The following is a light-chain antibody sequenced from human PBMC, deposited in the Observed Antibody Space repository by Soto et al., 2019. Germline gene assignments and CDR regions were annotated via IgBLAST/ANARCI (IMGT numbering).Light chain of an antibody. CDR3: SSYTSSSIPYV. J-gene: IGLJ1*01. V-gene: IGLV2-14*01. CDR1: SSDVGGYNY. CDR2: EVS. Sequence: QSVLTQPASVSGSPGQSITISCTGTSSDVGGYNYVSWYQQHPGKAPKLMIYEVSNRPSGVSNCFSGSKSGNTASLTISGLQAEDEADYYCSSYTSSSIPYVFGTGTKVTVL.